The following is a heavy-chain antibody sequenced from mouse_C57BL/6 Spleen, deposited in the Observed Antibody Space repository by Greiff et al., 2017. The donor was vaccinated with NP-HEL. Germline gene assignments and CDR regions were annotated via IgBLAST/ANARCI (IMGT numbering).Heavy chain of an antibody. Sequence: QVQLQQSGAELVRPGASVTLSCKASGYTFTDYEMHWVKQTPVHGLEWIGAIDPETGGTAYNQKFKGKAILTADKSSSTAYMELRSLTSEDSAVYYCTKTGTGKGYFDYWGQGTTLTVSS. CDR3: TKTGTGKGYFDY. J-gene: IGHJ2*01. D-gene: IGHD4-1*01. CDR2: IDPETGGT. CDR1: GYTFTDYE. V-gene: IGHV1-15*01.